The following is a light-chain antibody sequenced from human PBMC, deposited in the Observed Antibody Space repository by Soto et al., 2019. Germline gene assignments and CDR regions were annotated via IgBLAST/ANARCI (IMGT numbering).Light chain of an antibody. J-gene: IGLJ2*01. Sequence: QSVLTQPPSVSGAPGQRVTISCTGSSSNIGAGYDVHWYLQLPGTAPKLLIYGNINRPSGVPDRFSGSKPGTSASLAITGLQAEDEADYYCQSYDSSLSGVVFGGGTKLTVL. CDR2: GNI. CDR1: SSNIGAGYD. V-gene: IGLV1-40*01. CDR3: QSYDSSLSGVV.